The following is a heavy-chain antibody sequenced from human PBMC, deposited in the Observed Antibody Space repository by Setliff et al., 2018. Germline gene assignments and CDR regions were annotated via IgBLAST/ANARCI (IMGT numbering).Heavy chain of an antibody. CDR3: ARDNWAAAGIFDY. J-gene: IGHJ4*02. D-gene: IGHD6-13*01. CDR2: IYHSGST. CDR1: GYSISSGYY. V-gene: IGHV4-38-2*02. Sequence: SLTCAVSGYSISSGYYWGWIRQPPGKGLEWIGSIYHSGSTYYNPSLKSRVTISVDTSKNQFSLKLSSVTAADTAVYYCARDNWAAAGIFDYWGQGTLVTSPQ.